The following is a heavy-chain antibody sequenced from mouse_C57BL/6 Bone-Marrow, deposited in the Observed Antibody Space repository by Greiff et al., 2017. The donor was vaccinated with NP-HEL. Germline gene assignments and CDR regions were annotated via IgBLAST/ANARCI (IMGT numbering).Heavy chain of an antibody. CDR1: GYTFTSYW. Sequence: QVHVKQSGAELVKPGASVKMSCKASGYTFTSYWITWVKQRPGQGLEWIGDIYPGSGSTNYNEKFKSKATLTVDTSSSTAYMQLSSLTSEDSAVYFCARPRGSSLAWFAYWGQGTLVTVSA. CDR3: ARPRGSSLAWFAY. CDR2: IYPGSGST. D-gene: IGHD1-1*01. V-gene: IGHV1-55*01. J-gene: IGHJ3*01.